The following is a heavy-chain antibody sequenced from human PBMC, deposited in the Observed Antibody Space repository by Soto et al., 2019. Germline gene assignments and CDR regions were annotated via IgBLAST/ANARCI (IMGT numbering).Heavy chain of an antibody. D-gene: IGHD3-3*01. V-gene: IGHV3-7*05. CDR1: GFTFSSYW. CDR2: IKQDGSEK. CDR3: ARDLYLFRFLELAPGGRPHNWFDP. J-gene: IGHJ5*02. Sequence: GGSLRLSCAASGFTFSSYWMSWVRQAPGKGLEWVANIKQDGSEKYYVDSVKGRFTISRDNAKNSLYLQMNSLRAEDTAVYYCARDLYLFRFLELAPGGRPHNWFDPWGQGTLVTVSS.